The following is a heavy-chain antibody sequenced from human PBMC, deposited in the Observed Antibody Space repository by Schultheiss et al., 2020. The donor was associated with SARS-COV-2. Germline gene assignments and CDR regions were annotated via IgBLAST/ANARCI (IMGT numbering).Heavy chain of an antibody. J-gene: IGHJ5*02. CDR1: GGSISSSSYY. CDR3: ARGGDYYDSSGYPPFDP. Sequence: GSLRLSCTVSGGSISSSSYYWGWIRQPPGKGLEWIGSIYYSGSTYYNPSLKSRVTISVDTSKNQFSLKLSSVTAADTAVYYCARGGDYYDSSGYPPFDPWGQGTLVTVSS. D-gene: IGHD3-22*01. V-gene: IGHV4-39*01. CDR2: IYYSGST.